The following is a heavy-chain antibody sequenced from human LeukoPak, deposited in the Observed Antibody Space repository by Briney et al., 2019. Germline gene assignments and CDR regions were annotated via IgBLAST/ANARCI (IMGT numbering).Heavy chain of an antibody. CDR1: GFPFTTSA. CDR2: ISAGGGLT. D-gene: IGHD1-26*01. V-gene: IGHV3-23*01. Sequence: GGSLRLSCAASGFPFTTSAMSWVRQTPGKGLEWVSAISAGGGLTNYADSVRGRSTISRDNSKNTVYLYMNSLRADDTAVYYCARRATTREFDFWGQGTLVTVSS. J-gene: IGHJ4*02. CDR3: ARRATTREFDF.